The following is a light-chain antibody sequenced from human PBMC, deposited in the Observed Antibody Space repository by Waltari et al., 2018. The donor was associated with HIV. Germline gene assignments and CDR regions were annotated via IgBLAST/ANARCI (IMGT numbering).Light chain of an antibody. V-gene: IGKV3-15*01. CDR1: QSVSTN. J-gene: IGKJ3*01. Sequence: ETVITLPPGALSVSPGERVTLPCRASQSVSTNLAWYQQKPGQPPRLLIYGASARATDGPARFSGSGSGKEFNLTIAALRSEDLAVYFCQQYNSWPLTFGPGSKVNIK. CDR3: QQYNSWPLT. CDR2: GAS.